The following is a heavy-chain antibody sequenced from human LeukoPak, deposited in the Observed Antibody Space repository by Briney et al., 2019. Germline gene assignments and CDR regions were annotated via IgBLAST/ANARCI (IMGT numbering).Heavy chain of an antibody. CDR1: GFTFNDYA. Sequence: GRSLRLSCAASGFTFNDYAMHWVRQAPGKGPEWVSGINWNSGRLGYADSVKGRFTISRDNAKNSLYLQMNSLRAEDTAVYYCARGAYCSGGSCYSEYYGMDVWGQGTTVTVSS. CDR3: ARGAYCSGGSCYSEYYGMDV. J-gene: IGHJ6*02. V-gene: IGHV3-9*01. D-gene: IGHD2-15*01. CDR2: INWNSGRL.